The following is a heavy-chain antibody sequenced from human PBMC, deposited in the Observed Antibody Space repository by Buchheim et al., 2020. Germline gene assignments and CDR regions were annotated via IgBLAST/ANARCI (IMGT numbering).Heavy chain of an antibody. J-gene: IGHJ5*02. Sequence: QVQLVQSGAEVKKPGASVKVSCKASGYTFTSYYMHWVRQAPGQGLEWMGIINPSGGSTSYAQKFQGRVTMTRDTSTSTVYMELSSLRSEDTAVYYCARSRRGMVRGVISWFDPWGQGTL. V-gene: IGHV1-46*01. D-gene: IGHD3-10*01. CDR3: ARSRRGMVRGVISWFDP. CDR1: GYTFTSYY. CDR2: INPSGGST.